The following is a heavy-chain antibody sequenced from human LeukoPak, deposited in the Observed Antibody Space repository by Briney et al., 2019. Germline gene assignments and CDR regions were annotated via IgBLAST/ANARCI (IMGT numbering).Heavy chain of an antibody. CDR2: IKQDGSAK. J-gene: IGHJ4*02. Sequence: GGSLRLSCTASGFTFSDYWMTWVRQAPGKGLEGVANIKQDGSAKYCVDSVKGRFTISRDHAKNSLYLQMDSLRVEDTATYYCARWRGSTSERSDYWGQGTLVTVSS. CDR3: ARWRGSTSERSDY. CDR1: GFTFSDYW. D-gene: IGHD2-2*01. V-gene: IGHV3-7*01.